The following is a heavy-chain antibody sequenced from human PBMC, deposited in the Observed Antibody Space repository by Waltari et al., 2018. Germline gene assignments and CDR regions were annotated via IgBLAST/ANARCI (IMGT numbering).Heavy chain of an antibody. J-gene: IGHJ6*03. CDR3: ARQGYSSSSSFYYYYMDV. Sequence: EVQLVQSGAEVKKPGESLKISCKGSGYSFTSYWIGWVRQMPGKGLEWMGIIYPRDSDTRYSPSFQGQVTISADKSISTAYLQWSSLKASDTAMYYCARQGYSSSSSFYYYYMDVWGKGTTVTVSS. CDR1: GYSFTSYW. CDR2: IYPRDSDT. V-gene: IGHV5-51*01. D-gene: IGHD6-6*01.